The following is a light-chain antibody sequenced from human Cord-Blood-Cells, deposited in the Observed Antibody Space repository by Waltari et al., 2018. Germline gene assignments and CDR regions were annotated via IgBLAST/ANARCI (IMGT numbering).Light chain of an antibody. CDR3: QQSYSTPRT. V-gene: IGKV1-39*01. CDR1: QSISSY. Sequence: QSPSSLSASVGDRVTITCRASQSISSYLNWYQQKPGKAPKLLIYAASSLQSGVPSRFSGSGSGTDFTLTISSLQPEDFATYYCQQSYSTPRTCGQGTKLEIK. J-gene: IGKJ2*01. CDR2: AAS.